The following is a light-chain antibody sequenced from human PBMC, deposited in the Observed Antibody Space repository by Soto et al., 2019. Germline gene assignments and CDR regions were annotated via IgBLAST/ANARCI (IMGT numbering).Light chain of an antibody. V-gene: IGKV3-11*01. Sequence: VLTQSPATLSLSPGERATLSCRASQSVNKYLAWYLQKPGQAPRLLIYEASKRATGIPARFSGSGSGTDFTLTISSLEPEDFAVYYCQQRSNWPSITFGQGTRLEI. CDR1: QSVNKY. J-gene: IGKJ5*01. CDR3: QQRSNWPSIT. CDR2: EAS.